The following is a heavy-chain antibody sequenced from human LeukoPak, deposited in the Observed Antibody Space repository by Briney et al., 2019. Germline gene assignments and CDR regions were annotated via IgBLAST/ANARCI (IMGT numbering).Heavy chain of an antibody. CDR2: INSDGSST. CDR3: AVLYSSGWPYFDY. Sequence: PGGSLRLSCAASGFTFSSYWMHWVRQAPGKGLVWVSRINSDGSSTSYADSAKGRFTISRDNAKNTLYLQMNSLRAEDTAVYYCAVLYSSGWPYFDYWGQGTLVTVSS. CDR1: GFTFSSYW. J-gene: IGHJ4*02. D-gene: IGHD6-19*01. V-gene: IGHV3-74*01.